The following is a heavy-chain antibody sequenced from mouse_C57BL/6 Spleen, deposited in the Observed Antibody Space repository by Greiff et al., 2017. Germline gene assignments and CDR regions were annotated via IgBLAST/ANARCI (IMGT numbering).Heavy chain of an antibody. Sequence: VQLQQSGPGLVAPSQSLSITCTVSGFSLTSYAISWVRQPPGKGLEWLGVIWTGGGTNYNSALKSRLSISKDNSKSQVFLKMNSLQTDDTARYYCARSPYGSKSYWYFDVWGTGTTVTVSS. V-gene: IGHV2-9-1*01. D-gene: IGHD1-1*01. CDR1: GFSLTSYA. CDR2: IWTGGGT. J-gene: IGHJ1*03. CDR3: ARSPYGSKSYWYFDV.